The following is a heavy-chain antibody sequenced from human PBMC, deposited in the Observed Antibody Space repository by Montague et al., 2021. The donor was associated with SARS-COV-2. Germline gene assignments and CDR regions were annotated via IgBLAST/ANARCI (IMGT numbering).Heavy chain of an antibody. Sequence: SETLSLTCTVSGGSISSSTYYWGWIRQPPGKGLEWIGSIYYSGSTYYNPSLKSRVTISVDTSKNQFSLKRSSATAADTAVYYCARLGLLWFGELWNWGQGTLVTVSS. J-gene: IGHJ4*02. CDR1: GGSISSSTYY. CDR2: IYYSGST. CDR3: ARLGLLWFGELWN. V-gene: IGHV4-39*01. D-gene: IGHD3-10*01.